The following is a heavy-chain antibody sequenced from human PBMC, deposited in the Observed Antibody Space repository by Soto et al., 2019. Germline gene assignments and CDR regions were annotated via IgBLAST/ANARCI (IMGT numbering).Heavy chain of an antibody. CDR2: IGASGGST. D-gene: IGHD2-2*01. V-gene: IGHV3-23*01. CDR1: GFTFSSYA. Sequence: PGGSLRLSCAASGFTFSSYAMSWVRQAPGRGLEWVSVIGASGGSTYYADSVKGRFTISRDNSKNTLYLQMNSLRAEDTAIYYCARINCSSTSCYDAFDIWGQGTMVTVSS. J-gene: IGHJ3*02. CDR3: ARINCSSTSCYDAFDI.